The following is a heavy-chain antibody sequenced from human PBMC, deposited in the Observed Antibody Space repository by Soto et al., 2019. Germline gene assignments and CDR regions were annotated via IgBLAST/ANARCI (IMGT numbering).Heavy chain of an antibody. CDR1: GYTFTSYG. CDR3: ARGYCSGGSCYSGDYYYYYMDV. J-gene: IGHJ6*03. CDR2: TSAYNGNT. V-gene: IGHV1-18*01. Sequence: ASVKVSCKASGYTFTSYGISWVRQAPGQGLEWMGWTSAYNGNTNYAQKLQGRVTMTTDTSTSTAYMELRSLRSDDTAVYYCARGYCSGGSCYSGDYYYYYMDVWGKGTTVTVSS. D-gene: IGHD2-15*01.